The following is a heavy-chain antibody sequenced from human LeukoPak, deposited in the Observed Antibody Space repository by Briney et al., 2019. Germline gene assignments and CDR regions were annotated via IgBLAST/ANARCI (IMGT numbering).Heavy chain of an antibody. CDR3: ARLYYDFWSGPAYNWFDP. CDR1: GGSISSSSYY. D-gene: IGHD3-3*01. V-gene: IGHV4-39*01. Sequence: PSETLSLTRTVSGGSISSSSYYWGWIRQPPGKGLEWIGSIYYSGSTYYNPSLKSRVTISVDTSKNQFSLKLSSVTAADTAVYYCARLYYDFWSGPAYNWFDPWGQGTLVTVSS. CDR2: IYYSGST. J-gene: IGHJ5*02.